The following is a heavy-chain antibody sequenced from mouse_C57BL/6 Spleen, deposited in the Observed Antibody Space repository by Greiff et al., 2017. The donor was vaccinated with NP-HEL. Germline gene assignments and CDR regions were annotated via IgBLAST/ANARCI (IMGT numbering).Heavy chain of an antibody. V-gene: IGHV1-82*01. CDR3: ARWLTGTYYFDY. D-gene: IGHD4-1*01. CDR1: GYAFSSSW. CDR2: GDT. Sequence: VQLQQSGPELVKPGASVKISCKASGYAFSSSWMNWVKQRPGKGLEWIGDTNYNGKFKGKATLTADKSSSTAYMQLRSLTSEDSAVYFCARWLTGTYYFDYWGQGTTLTVSS. J-gene: IGHJ2*01.